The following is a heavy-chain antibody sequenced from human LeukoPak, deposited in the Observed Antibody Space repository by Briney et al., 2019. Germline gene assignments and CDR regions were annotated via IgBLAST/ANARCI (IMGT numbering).Heavy chain of an antibody. Sequence: GSLRLSCAASGFTFSSYAMHWVRQAPGKGLGWVAVISYDGSNKYYADSVKGRFTISRDNSKNTLYLQMDSLRAEDTAVYYCARAHSAAGYLGWFDPWGQGTLVTVSS. J-gene: IGHJ5*02. CDR1: GFTFSSYA. CDR3: ARAHSAAGYLGWFDP. V-gene: IGHV3-30*04. D-gene: IGHD6-13*01. CDR2: ISYDGSNK.